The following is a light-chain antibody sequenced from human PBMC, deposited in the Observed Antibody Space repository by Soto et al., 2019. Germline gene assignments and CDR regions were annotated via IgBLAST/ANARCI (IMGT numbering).Light chain of an antibody. Sequence: DIPLTQSPSFLSASVGDRVTITCRASQGISSYLAWYQQKPGKAPKLLISAASTLQSGVPSRFSSSGTGIELTLIISSLQSEDFAPDYCLQLSSYPRAFGGGIKVEIK. CDR3: LQLSSYPRA. CDR1: QGISSY. J-gene: IGKJ4*01. V-gene: IGKV1-9*01. CDR2: AAS.